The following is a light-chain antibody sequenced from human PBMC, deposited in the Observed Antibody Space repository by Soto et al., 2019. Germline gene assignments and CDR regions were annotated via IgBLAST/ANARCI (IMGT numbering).Light chain of an antibody. Sequence: QSALTQPPSASGSPGQRVTISCSGSSSNIGSHAVNWYQQLPGTAPPLLIYTNNERPSGVPDRFSGSKSGTSASLSISGLQSEDEADYYCAAWDDSLNDYVVGTGTKVTVL. J-gene: IGLJ1*01. V-gene: IGLV1-44*01. CDR1: SSNIGSHA. CDR3: AAWDDSLNDYV. CDR2: TNN.